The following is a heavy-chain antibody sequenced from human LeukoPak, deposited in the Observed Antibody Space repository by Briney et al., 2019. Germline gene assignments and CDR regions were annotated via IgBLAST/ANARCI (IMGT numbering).Heavy chain of an antibody. D-gene: IGHD2-15*01. CDR3: AKERRYCSGGSCSIFDY. J-gene: IGHJ4*02. CDR1: GFSFSSFS. V-gene: IGHV3-48*04. CDR2: ISSSSGTI. Sequence: PGGPLRLSCAASGFSFSSFSMNWVRQAPGKGLEWVSYISSSSGTIYYADSVQGRFTLSRDNAKNSLYLQMNSLRAEDTVLYYCAKERRYCSGGSCSIFDYWGQGTLVTVSS.